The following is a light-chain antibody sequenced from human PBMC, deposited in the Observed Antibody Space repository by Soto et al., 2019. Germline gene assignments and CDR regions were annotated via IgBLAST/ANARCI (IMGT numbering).Light chain of an antibody. CDR2: DAY. CDR3: QQRHMWPIT. Sequence: EVGFTQSPGTLSLSPGGRATLSFRASQSFRGLLAWYQQKPGQAPRLLIYDAYNRATGIPPRFSGSGSGTDFTLTISSLEPEDSAVYYCQQRHMWPITFGQGTRLEIK. V-gene: IGKV3-11*01. CDR1: QSFRGL. J-gene: IGKJ5*01.